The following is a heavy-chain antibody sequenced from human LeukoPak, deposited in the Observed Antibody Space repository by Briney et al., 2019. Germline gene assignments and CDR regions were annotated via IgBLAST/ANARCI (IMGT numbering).Heavy chain of an antibody. D-gene: IGHD6-13*01. Sequence: GASVKVSCKDSGYTFTSYGINWVRQAPGQGPEWMGWISAYNGNTKYAQNLQGRVTMTTDTSTSTAYMELRSLRSDATAVYYCTRDLPYSSSWESIDYWGQGTLVTVSS. CDR2: ISAYNGNT. J-gene: IGHJ4*02. CDR1: GYTFTSYG. CDR3: TRDLPYSSSWESIDY. V-gene: IGHV1-18*01.